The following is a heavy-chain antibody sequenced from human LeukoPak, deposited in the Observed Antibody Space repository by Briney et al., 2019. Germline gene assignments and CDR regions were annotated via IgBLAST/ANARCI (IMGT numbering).Heavy chain of an antibody. CDR2: IYHSGST. CDR3: ARGRVSSSTWYSTYYYYFYMDV. J-gene: IGHJ6*03. Sequence: KASETLSLTCTVSGYSISSGYYWGWIRQPPGKGLEWIGSIYHSGSTCYNPSLNGRVSISRDTTKNLFSLRLRSVTAADTAVYFCARGRVSSSTWYSTYYYYFYMDVWGKGTTVTVSS. V-gene: IGHV4-38-2*02. CDR1: GYSISSGYY. D-gene: IGHD1-1*01.